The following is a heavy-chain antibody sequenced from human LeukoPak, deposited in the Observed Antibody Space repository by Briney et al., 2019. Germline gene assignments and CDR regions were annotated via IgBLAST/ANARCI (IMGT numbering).Heavy chain of an antibody. CDR2: IIPIFGTA. V-gene: IGHV1-69*05. Sequence: GASVKVSCKASGGTFSSYAISWVRQAPGQGLEWMGGIIPIFGTANYAQKFQGRVTITTDESTSTAYMELSSLRSEDTAVYYCARRVPAADDAFDIWGQGTMVTVSS. CDR3: ARRVPAADDAFDI. J-gene: IGHJ3*02. CDR1: GGTFSSYA. D-gene: IGHD2-2*01.